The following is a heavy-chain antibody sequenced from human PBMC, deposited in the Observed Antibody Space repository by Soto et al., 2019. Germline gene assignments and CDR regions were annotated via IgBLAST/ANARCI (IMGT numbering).Heavy chain of an antibody. V-gene: IGHV4-34*01. CDR3: ARGKLSDYVWGSYRYHFDY. Sequence: SETLSLTCAVYGGSFSGYYWSWIRQPPGKGLEWIGEINHSGSTNYNPSLKSRVTISVDTTKNQFSLKLSSVTAADTAVYYCARGKLSDYVWGSYRYHFDYWGQGTVVTVSS. CDR1: GGSFSGYY. D-gene: IGHD3-16*02. J-gene: IGHJ4*02. CDR2: INHSGST.